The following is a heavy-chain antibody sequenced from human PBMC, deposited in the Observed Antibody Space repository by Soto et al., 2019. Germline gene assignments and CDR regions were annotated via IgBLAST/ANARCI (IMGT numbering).Heavy chain of an antibody. J-gene: IGHJ6*02. CDR2: IYPGDSDT. D-gene: IGHD5-18*01. Sequence: GESLKISCNGSGYSFTSYWIGWVRQMPGKGLEWMGIIYPGDSDTRYSPSFQGQVTISADKSISTAYLQWSSLKASDTAMYYCARHKVDTDMVGYYYYGMDVWGQGTTVTVSS. CDR3: ARHKVDTDMVGYYYYGMDV. CDR1: GYSFTSYW. V-gene: IGHV5-51*01.